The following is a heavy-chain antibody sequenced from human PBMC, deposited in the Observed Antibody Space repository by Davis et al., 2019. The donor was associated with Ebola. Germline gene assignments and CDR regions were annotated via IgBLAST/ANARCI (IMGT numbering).Heavy chain of an antibody. D-gene: IGHD3-10*01. CDR1: GFTSISYA. Sequence: GGSLRLSCAASGFTSISYAFPWVGQPPGKGLEWLAVISYDGSNKYYADPVKGRLTISRDNSKNTLYLQMNSLRAEDTAVYYCARDGVLWFGELLLPYGMDVWGQGTTVTVSS. J-gene: IGHJ6*02. V-gene: IGHV3-30*04. CDR3: ARDGVLWFGELLLPYGMDV. CDR2: ISYDGSNK.